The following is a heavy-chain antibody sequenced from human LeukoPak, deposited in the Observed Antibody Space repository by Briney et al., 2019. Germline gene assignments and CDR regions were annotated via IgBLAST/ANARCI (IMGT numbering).Heavy chain of an antibody. J-gene: IGHJ4*02. V-gene: IGHV3-23*01. CDR3: VRKDSGLHPFDL. Sequence: GGSLRLSCAASGFSFRTSPMSWVRQVPGKGPEWVSGINSDSNDTPYADSVKGRFTISRDNAKNMLYLQMRSLRVEDTAVYYCVRKDSGLHPFDLWGQGTRVTVFS. CDR1: GFSFRTSP. CDR2: INSDSNDT.